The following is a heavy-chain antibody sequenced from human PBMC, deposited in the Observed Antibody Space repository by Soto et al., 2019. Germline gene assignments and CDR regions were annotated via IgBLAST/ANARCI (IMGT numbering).Heavy chain of an antibody. V-gene: IGHV3-30*03. CDR1: GFTFSSYG. CDR2: ISYDGSNK. Sequence: PGGSLRLSCAASGFTFSSYGMHWVRQAPGKGLEWVAVISYDGSNKYYADSVKGRFTISRDNSKNTLYLQMNSLRAEDTAVYYCATGDYYDSSGYYWAPFDYWGQGTLVTVSS. D-gene: IGHD3-22*01. CDR3: ATGDYYDSSGYYWAPFDY. J-gene: IGHJ4*02.